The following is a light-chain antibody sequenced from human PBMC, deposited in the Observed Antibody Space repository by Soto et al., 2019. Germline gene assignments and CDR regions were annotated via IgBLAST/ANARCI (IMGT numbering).Light chain of an antibody. J-gene: IGKJ2*01. CDR2: WAS. Sequence: DIVMTQSPDSLAVSLGERATINCKSSQSILSTSNYNTFLAWYPQKPGQPPKLLIYWASTRESGVPDRFSGSGSGTDFTLTISSLQAEDVAVYCCQQYYSTPYTFGQGTELEIK. CDR3: QQYYSTPYT. V-gene: IGKV4-1*01. CDR1: QSILSTSNYNTF.